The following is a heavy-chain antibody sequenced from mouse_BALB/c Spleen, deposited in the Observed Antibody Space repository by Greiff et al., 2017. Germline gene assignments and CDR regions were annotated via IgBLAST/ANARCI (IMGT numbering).Heavy chain of an antibody. CDR2: FYPGSGSI. CDR3: ARHEAYYGNYGDAMDY. Sequence: VQLQQSGAELAKPGASVKMSCKASGYTFTSYWMHWVKQRSGQGLEWIGWFYPGSGSIKYNEKFKDKATLTADKSSSTVYMELSRLTSEDSAVYFCARHEAYYGNYGDAMDYWGQGTSVTVSS. V-gene: IGHV1-62-2*01. J-gene: IGHJ4*01. D-gene: IGHD2-10*01. CDR1: GYTFTSYW.